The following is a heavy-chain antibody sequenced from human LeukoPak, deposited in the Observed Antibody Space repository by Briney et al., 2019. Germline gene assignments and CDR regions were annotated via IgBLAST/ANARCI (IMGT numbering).Heavy chain of an antibody. CDR2: IYYSGST. D-gene: IGHD5-24*01. CDR3: ARGRRDGYNVRDKYYFDY. CDR1: GGSISSYY. J-gene: IGHJ4*02. Sequence: PETLSLTCTVSGGSISSYYWSWIRQPPGKGLEWIGYIYYSGSTNYNPSLKSRVTISVDTSKNQFSLKLSSVTAADTAVYYCARGRRDGYNVRDKYYFDYWGQGTLVTVSS. V-gene: IGHV4-59*01.